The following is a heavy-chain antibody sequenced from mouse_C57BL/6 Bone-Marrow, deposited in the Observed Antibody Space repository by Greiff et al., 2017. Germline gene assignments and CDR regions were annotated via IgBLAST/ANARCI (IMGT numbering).Heavy chain of an antibody. J-gene: IGHJ2*01. V-gene: IGHV5-6*01. Sequence: EVNVVESGGDLVKPGGSLKLSCAASGFTFSSYGMSWVRQTPDKRLEWVATISSGGSYTYYPASVKGRFPISRDNAKNTLYLQMSSLQSEDTTMNYCAAHNLLLPSMDYWGQGTTLAVSS. CDR2: ISSGGSYT. D-gene: IGHD1-1*01. CDR1: GFTFSSYG. CDR3: AAHNLLLPSMDY.